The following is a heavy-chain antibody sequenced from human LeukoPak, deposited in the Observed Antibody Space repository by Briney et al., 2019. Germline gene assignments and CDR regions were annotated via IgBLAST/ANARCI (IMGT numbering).Heavy chain of an antibody. J-gene: IGHJ4*02. Sequence: SETLSLTCTVSGGSISSGGYYWSWIRQHPGKGLEWIGYIYYSGSTYYNPSLKSRVTISVDTSKNQFSLKLSSVTAADTAVYYCATNKASSGYYYSFFDYWGQGTLVTVSS. CDR3: ATNKASSGYYYSFFDY. V-gene: IGHV4-31*03. CDR2: IYYSGST. D-gene: IGHD3-22*01. CDR1: GGSISSGGYY.